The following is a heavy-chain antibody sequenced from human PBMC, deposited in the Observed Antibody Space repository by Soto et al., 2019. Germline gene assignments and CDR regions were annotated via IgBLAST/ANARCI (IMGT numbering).Heavy chain of an antibody. D-gene: IGHD3-3*01. CDR2: ISHSGSNT. V-gene: IGHV3-23*01. Sequence: EVQLLESGGGLVQPEGSLRLACAASGFTFSSHAMSWVRQAPGKGLEWVSAISHSGSNTYYTDSVKGRFTISRDKSTTTLYLQMNSLRVDDTAIYYCAKRFTLFGEVKLSPDFDYWGQGTLVTVSS. CDR1: GFTFSSHA. CDR3: AKRFTLFGEVKLSPDFDY. J-gene: IGHJ4*02.